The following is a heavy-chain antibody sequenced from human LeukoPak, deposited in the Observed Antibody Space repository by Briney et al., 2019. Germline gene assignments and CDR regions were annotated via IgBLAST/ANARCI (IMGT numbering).Heavy chain of an antibody. CDR3: ARVGYDFWSGYYLFHPYFDY. D-gene: IGHD3-3*01. J-gene: IGHJ4*02. CDR2: ISSSGSTI. V-gene: IGHV3-48*03. Sequence: SGGSLRLSCAASGFTFSSYEMNWVRQAPGKGLEWVSYISSSGSTIYYADSVKGRFTISRDNAKNSLYLQMNSLRAEGTAVYYCARVGYDFWSGYYLFHPYFDYWGQGTLVTVSS. CDR1: GFTFSSYE.